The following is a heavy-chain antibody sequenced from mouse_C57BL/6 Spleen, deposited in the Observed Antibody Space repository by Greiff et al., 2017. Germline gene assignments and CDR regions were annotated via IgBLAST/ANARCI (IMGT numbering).Heavy chain of an antibody. Sequence: QVQLQQSGAELVRPGTSVKVSCKASGYAFTNYLIEWVKQRPGQGLEWIGVINPGSGGTNYNEKFQGKATLTADKSSSTAYMQLSSLTSEDSAVYFCARDYYGSSTWFAYWGQGTLVTVSA. V-gene: IGHV1-54*01. CDR1: GYAFTNYL. CDR3: ARDYYGSSTWFAY. D-gene: IGHD1-1*01. J-gene: IGHJ3*01. CDR2: INPGSGGT.